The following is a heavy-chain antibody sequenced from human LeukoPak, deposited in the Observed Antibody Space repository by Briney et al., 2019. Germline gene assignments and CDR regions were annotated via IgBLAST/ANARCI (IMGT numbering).Heavy chain of an antibody. CDR3: ARGGGIAARYYYYYMDV. Sequence: KTSETLSLTCTVSGGSISSGSYYWSWIRQPAGKGLEWIGRIYTSGSTNYNPSLKSRVTISVDTSKNQFSLKLSSVTAADTAVYYCARGGGIAARYYYYYMDVWGKGTTVTVSS. D-gene: IGHD6-6*01. V-gene: IGHV4-61*02. CDR1: GGSISSGSYY. J-gene: IGHJ6*03. CDR2: IYTSGST.